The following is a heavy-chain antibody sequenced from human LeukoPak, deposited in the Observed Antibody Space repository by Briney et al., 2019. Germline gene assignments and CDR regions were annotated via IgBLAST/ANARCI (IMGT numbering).Heavy chain of an antibody. CDR2: IYYSGKV. CDR3: ARSLGSGDFPPYTWFDP. J-gene: IGHJ5*02. D-gene: IGHD3-10*01. V-gene: IGHV4-39*07. CDR1: NGSVNSNSDY. Sequence: PSETLSLTCSIYNGSVNSNSDYWGWIRQPPGKGLEWIGNIYYSGKVYYNWSLKSQVTMSVDTSKNQFSLTLRSVTAADTAVYYCARSLGSGDFPPYTWFDPWGQGTLVTVSS.